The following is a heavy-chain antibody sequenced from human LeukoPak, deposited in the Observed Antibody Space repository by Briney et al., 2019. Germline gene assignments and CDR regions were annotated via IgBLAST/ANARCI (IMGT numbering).Heavy chain of an antibody. V-gene: IGHV3-9*01. J-gene: IGHJ3*01. CDR3: ARWDAYYTGGIGYSGDFAFDF. CDR1: GFTFDDYA. CDR2: ISWNSGTK. Sequence: GRSLRLSCAASGFTFDDYAMHWVRQAPGKGLEWVSGISWNSGTKGYADSVKGRFTISRDNAKNSLYLQMNSLRAEDTAIYYCARWDAYYTGGIGYSGDFAFDFWGQGTLVTVSS. D-gene: IGHD2-8*02.